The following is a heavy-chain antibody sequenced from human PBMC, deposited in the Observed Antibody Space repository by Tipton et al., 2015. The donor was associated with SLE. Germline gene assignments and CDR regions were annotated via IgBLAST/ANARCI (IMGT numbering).Heavy chain of an antibody. J-gene: IGHJ5*02. D-gene: IGHD6-19*01. CDR2: ISSSSSTI. CDR1: GFTFSRYS. V-gene: IGHV3-48*01. CDR3: ARTYSSGWYEGKWFDP. Sequence: SLRLSCAASGFTFSRYSMNWVRQAPGKGLEWVSYISSSSSTIYYADSVKGRFTISRDNAKNSLYLQMNSLRAEDTAVYYCARTYSSGWYEGKWFDPWGQGTLVTVSS.